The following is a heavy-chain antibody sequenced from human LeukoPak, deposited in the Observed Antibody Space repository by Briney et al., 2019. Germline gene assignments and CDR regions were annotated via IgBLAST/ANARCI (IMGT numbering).Heavy chain of an antibody. CDR1: GYTFTSYG. CDR2: ISAYNGNT. CDR3: VLDSSGWYRYYFDY. Sequence: ASVKVSCKASGYTFTSYGISWVRQAPGQGLEWKGWISAYNGNTNYAQKLQGRVTMTTDTSTSTAYMELRSLRSDDTAVYYCVLDSSGWYRYYFDYWGQGTLVTVSP. V-gene: IGHV1-18*01. J-gene: IGHJ4*02. D-gene: IGHD6-19*01.